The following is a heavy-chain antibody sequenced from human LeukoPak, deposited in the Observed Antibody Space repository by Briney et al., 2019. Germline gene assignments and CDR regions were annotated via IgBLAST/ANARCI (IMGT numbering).Heavy chain of an antibody. V-gene: IGHV3-7*01. CDR1: GFTFSSYW. D-gene: IGHD3-10*01. J-gene: IGHJ4*02. Sequence: AGGSLRLSCAASGFTFSSYWMSWVRQAPGKGLEWVANIKQDGSEKYYVDSVKGRFTISRDNAKNTVDLQMNSLRVEDTAVFYCARGGSPFYWGRGTPVTVSS. CDR3: ARGGSPFY. CDR2: IKQDGSEK.